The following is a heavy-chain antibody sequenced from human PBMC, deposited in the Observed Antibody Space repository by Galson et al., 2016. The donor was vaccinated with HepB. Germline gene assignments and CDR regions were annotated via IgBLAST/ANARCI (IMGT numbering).Heavy chain of an antibody. D-gene: IGHD3-10*01. CDR2: VSYDGYSK. V-gene: IGHV3-30*18. CDR1: GFFFSNYG. J-gene: IGHJ6*02. CDR3: VKDVYTSGSEYGMDV. Sequence: SLRLSCAASGFFFSNYGMHWVRQAPGKGLAWVAVVSYDGYSKYYADSVKGRFTISRDNSKTTMYLQMNSLRVEDTAVYYCVKDVYTSGSEYGMDVWGQGTTVTVSS.